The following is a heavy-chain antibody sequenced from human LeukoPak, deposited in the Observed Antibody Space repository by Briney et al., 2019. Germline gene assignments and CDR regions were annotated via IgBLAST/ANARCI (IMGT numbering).Heavy chain of an antibody. CDR2: IRYDGSNK. CDR3: AKDLGITDAFDI. D-gene: IGHD1-14*01. Sequence: GGSLRLSCAASGFTFSSYGMHWVRQAPGKGLEWVAFIRYDGSNKYYADSVKGRFTISRDNSKKTLYLQMNSLRAEDTAVYYCAKDLGITDAFDIWGQGTMVTVSS. CDR1: GFTFSSYG. J-gene: IGHJ3*02. V-gene: IGHV3-30*02.